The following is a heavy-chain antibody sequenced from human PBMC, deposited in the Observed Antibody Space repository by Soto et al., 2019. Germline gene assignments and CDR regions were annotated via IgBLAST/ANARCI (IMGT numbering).Heavy chain of an antibody. CDR3: AREGGMYHFDY. CDR1: GVTFSGYE. CDR2: ISGSGNMI. Sequence: QTGGSLRLSCAASGVTFSGYEMNWVRQAPGKGLEWVSYISGSGNMIYYADSVKGRFTISRDNAKNSLYLQMDSLRAEDTAVFYCAREGGMYHFDYWGQGTLVTVSS. J-gene: IGHJ4*02. V-gene: IGHV3-48*03. D-gene: IGHD1-26*01.